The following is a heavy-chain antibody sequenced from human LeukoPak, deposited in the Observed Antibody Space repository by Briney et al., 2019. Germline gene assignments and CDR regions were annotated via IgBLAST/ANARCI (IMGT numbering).Heavy chain of an antibody. J-gene: IGHJ4*02. Sequence: GASVKVSCKASGYTFTSYYMHWVRQAPGQGLEWMGIINPSGGSTSYAQKFQGRVTMTRDTSTSTVYMELSSLRSEDTAVYYCARDLVEYDFQSGFRGLDYWGQGTLVTVSS. V-gene: IGHV1-46*01. D-gene: IGHD3-3*01. CDR3: ARDLVEYDFQSGFRGLDY. CDR1: GYTFTSYY. CDR2: INPSGGST.